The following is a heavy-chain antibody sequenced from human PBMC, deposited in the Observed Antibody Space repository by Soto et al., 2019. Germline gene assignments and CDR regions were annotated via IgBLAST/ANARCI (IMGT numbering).Heavy chain of an antibody. D-gene: IGHD6-19*01. J-gene: IGHJ5*02. CDR3: ARGGSSGWYYSRFSGLFDP. CDR1: GGSISSGGYY. Sequence: QVQLQESGPGLVKPSQTLSLTCTVSGGSISSGGYYWSWIRQHPGKGLEWIGYIYYSGSTYYNPSLKSRVTISVDTSKNQFSLKLSSVTAADTAVYYCARGGSSGWYYSRFSGLFDPWGQGTLVTVSS. V-gene: IGHV4-31*03. CDR2: IYYSGST.